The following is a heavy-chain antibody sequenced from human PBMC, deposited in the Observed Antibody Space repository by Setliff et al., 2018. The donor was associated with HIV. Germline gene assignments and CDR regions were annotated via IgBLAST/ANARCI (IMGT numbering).Heavy chain of an antibody. D-gene: IGHD5-12*01. V-gene: IGHV1-3*01. Sequence: ASVKVSCKASGYTFTKYGMHWVRQAPGQRLEWMGWINAANGNTEYSQKFQGRVTITRDTSVNTAYMELSSLRSEDTAVYYCALGYNARKVPYYYYYYMDVWGKGTTVTVSS. CDR1: GYTFTKYG. J-gene: IGHJ6*03. CDR2: INAANGNT. CDR3: ALGYNARKVPYYYYYYMDV.